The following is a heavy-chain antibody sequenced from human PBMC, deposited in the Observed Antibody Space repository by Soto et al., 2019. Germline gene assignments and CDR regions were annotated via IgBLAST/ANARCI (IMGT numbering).Heavy chain of an antibody. V-gene: IGHV3-74*01. D-gene: IGHD3-10*01. J-gene: IGHJ6*03. CDR3: ARVGYYGSGSYYAHYYYYYMDV. CDR2: INSDGSST. Sequence: EVQLVESGGGLVQPGGSLRLSCAASGFTFSSYWMHWVRQAPGKGLVWVSRINSDGSSTSYADSVKGRFTISRDNAKNTLYLQMNSLRAEDTAVYYCARVGYYGSGSYYAHYYYYYMDVWGKGTTVTVSS. CDR1: GFTFSSYW.